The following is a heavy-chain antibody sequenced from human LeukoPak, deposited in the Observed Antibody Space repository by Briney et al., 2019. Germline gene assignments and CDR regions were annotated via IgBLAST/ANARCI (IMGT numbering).Heavy chain of an antibody. CDR2: INHSGST. J-gene: IGHJ4*02. CDR3: ARAHMAVLAY. CDR1: GGSFSGYY. D-gene: IGHD3-3*02. Sequence: SETLSLTCAVYGGSFSGYYWSWIRQPPGKGLEWIGEINHSGSTNYNPSLKSRVTISVDTSKNQFSLKLRSVTAADTAVYYCARAHMAVLAYWGQGTLVTVSS. V-gene: IGHV4-34*01.